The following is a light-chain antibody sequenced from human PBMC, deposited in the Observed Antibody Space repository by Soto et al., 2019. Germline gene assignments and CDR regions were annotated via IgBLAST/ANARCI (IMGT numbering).Light chain of an antibody. V-gene: IGLV2-14*01. CDR3: SSYTSTHTYV. J-gene: IGLJ1*01. CDR2: EVS. Sequence: QSALTQPASVSGSPGQSITISCTGTTSDIGGYNYVSWYQQHPGKAPKLIIYEVSNRPSGVSNRFSGSKSGNTASLTISGLQAEDDTDYYRSSYTSTHTYVLGTGTKVTVL. CDR1: TSDIGGYNY.